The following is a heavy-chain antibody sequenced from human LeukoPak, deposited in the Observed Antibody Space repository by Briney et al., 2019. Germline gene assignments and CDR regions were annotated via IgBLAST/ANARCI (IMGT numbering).Heavy chain of an antibody. CDR3: TPTAPLYCSSTSCYGYYYMDV. J-gene: IGHJ6*03. Sequence: GGSLRLSCAASGFTFSNAWMSWVRQAPGKGLEWVGRIKSKTDGGTTDYAAPVKGRFTISRDDSKNTLYLQMNSLKTEDTAVYYCTPTAPLYCSSTSCYGYYYMDVWGKGTTVTVSS. D-gene: IGHD2-2*01. V-gene: IGHV3-15*01. CDR1: GFTFSNAW. CDR2: IKSKTDGGTT.